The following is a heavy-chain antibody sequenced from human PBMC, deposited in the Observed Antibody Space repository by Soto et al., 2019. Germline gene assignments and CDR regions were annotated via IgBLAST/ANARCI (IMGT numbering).Heavy chain of an antibody. CDR3: HLWACTVTTNYHYGADA. CDR1: NFTLSIYT. Sequence: GSLRLPCAASNFTLSIYTMNCDRQAPGQGLEWGSTIVTVGEQIQYADSVQGRCTISRDSANHPLYLQMNSLRAEDTAVYYCHLWACTVTTNYHYGADAWGQGTTVTVS. CDR2: IVTVGEQI. D-gene: IGHD1-1*01. J-gene: IGHJ6*02. V-gene: IGHV3-21*01.